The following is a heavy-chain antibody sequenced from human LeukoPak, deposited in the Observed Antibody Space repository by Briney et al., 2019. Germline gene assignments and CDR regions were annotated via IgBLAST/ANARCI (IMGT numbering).Heavy chain of an antibody. J-gene: IGHJ4*02. D-gene: IGHD4-11*01. Sequence: ASVKVSCKASGYTFTGYYMHWVRQAPGQGLEWMGWINPSSGGTNYAQKFQGRVTMTRDTSISTAYMELSRLRSDDTAVYYCARVAPSKYSNYAFDYWGQGTLVTVSS. CDR1: GYTFTGYY. V-gene: IGHV1-2*02. CDR2: INPSSGGT. CDR3: ARVAPSKYSNYAFDY.